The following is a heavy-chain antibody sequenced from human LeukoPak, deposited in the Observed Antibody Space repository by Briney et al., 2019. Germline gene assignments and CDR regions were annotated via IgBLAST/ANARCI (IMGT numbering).Heavy chain of an antibody. CDR2: IIPIFGTA. D-gene: IGHD3-9*01. Sequence: SVKVSCKASGGTFSSHAISWVREAPGQGLEWMGGIIPIFGTANYAQKFQGRVTITTDESTSTAYMELSSLRSEDTAVYYCARGGDVLRYFLDNWFDPWGQGTLVTVSS. CDR1: GGTFSSHA. V-gene: IGHV1-69*05. CDR3: ARGGDVLRYFLDNWFDP. J-gene: IGHJ5*02.